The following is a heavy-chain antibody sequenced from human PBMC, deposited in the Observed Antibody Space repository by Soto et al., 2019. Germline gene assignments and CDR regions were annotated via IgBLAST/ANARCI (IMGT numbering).Heavy chain of an antibody. Sequence: LSLTCTVSGGSISSYYWSWIRQPPGKGLEWIGYIYYSGSTNYNPSLKSRVTISVDTSKNQFSLKLSSVTAADTAVYYCARQGDLTGYYPPYYYYYMDVCGKGTSVTVSS. V-gene: IGHV4-59*01. CDR2: IYYSGST. J-gene: IGHJ6*03. CDR3: ARQGDLTGYYPPYYYYYMDV. D-gene: IGHD3-9*01. CDR1: GGSISSYY.